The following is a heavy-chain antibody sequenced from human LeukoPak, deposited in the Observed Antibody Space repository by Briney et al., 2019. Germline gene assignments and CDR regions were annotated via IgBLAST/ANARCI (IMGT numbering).Heavy chain of an antibody. CDR2: IYYSGST. J-gene: IGHJ3*02. D-gene: IGHD3-22*01. V-gene: IGHV4-39*01. Sequence: PSETLSLTCTVSGGSISSSSYSWGWIRQPPGKGLEWIGSIYYSGSTYYNPSLKSRVTISVDTSKNQFSLKLSSVTAADTAVYYCARPATMIVVVGAFDIWGQGTMVTVSS. CDR3: ARPATMIVVVGAFDI. CDR1: GGSISSSSYS.